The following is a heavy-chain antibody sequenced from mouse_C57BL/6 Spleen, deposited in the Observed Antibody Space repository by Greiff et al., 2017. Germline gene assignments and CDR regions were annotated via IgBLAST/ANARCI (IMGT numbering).Heavy chain of an antibody. V-gene: IGHV8-12*01. CDR2: IYWADDK. D-gene: IGHD2-4*01. CDR3: ARSPIYYDYDGGYAMDY. J-gene: IGHJ4*01. Sequence: QVTLKESGPGILQSSQTLSLTCSFSGFSLSTSGMGVSWIRQPSGKGLEWLAHIYWADDKRYNPSLKSRLTISKDTSRNQVFLKITSVDTADTATYYCARSPIYYDYDGGYAMDYWGQGTSVTVSS. CDR1: GFSLSTSGMG.